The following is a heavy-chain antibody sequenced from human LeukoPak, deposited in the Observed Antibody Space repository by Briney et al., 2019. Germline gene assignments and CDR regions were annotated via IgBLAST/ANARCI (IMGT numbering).Heavy chain of an antibody. J-gene: IGHJ4*02. Sequence: GGSLRLSCAASGFTFSSYSMNWVRQAPGKGLEWVSSISSSSSYIYYADSVKGRFTISRDNAKNSLYLQMNSLRAEDTAVYYCARDLGGSELLKPPVSFDYWGQGTLVTVSS. V-gene: IGHV3-21*01. D-gene: IGHD1-26*01. CDR1: GFTFSSYS. CDR2: ISSSSSYI. CDR3: ARDLGGSELLKPPVSFDY.